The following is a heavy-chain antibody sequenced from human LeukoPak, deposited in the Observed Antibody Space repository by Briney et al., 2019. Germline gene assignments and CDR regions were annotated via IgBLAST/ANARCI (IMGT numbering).Heavy chain of an antibody. CDR2: INQDGSEK. Sequence: GGSLRLSCGASGFTFDDYWMSWVRQAPGQGLEWVANINQDGSEKYYLDSAKGRFTISRDNARNSLYLQMNSLRAEDTAMYYCARPLMYYFGSETYYWFDPWGQGTLVTVSS. CDR3: ARPLMYYFGSETYYWFDP. D-gene: IGHD3-10*01. CDR1: GFTFDDYW. V-gene: IGHV3-7*01. J-gene: IGHJ5*02.